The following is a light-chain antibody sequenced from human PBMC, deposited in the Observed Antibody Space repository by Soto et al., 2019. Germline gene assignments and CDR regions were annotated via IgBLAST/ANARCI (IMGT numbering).Light chain of an antibody. V-gene: IGKV3-20*01. Sequence: EIGLTQSPGTLSLSPGERATLSCRPSQTVSSRYLAWYQQRPGQAPRLLIYGASTRATGIPDRFSGSGSGTDFTLTISRLEPEDFAVYYCHRYGSSPLTFGGGTKV. CDR3: HRYGSSPLT. CDR1: QTVSSRY. CDR2: GAS. J-gene: IGKJ4*01.